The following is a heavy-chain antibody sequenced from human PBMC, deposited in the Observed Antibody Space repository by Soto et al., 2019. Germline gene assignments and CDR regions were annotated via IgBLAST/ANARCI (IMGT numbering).Heavy chain of an antibody. CDR2: MNPNSGNT. CDR3: ARGVKYGAYSRWFDP. Sequence: QVQLVQSGAEVKKPGASVKVSCKASGNTFTSYDINWVRQATGQGLEYLGWMNPNSGNTAYVQKFQGRVTMTWDTSITTADMELSRLRSEDTAVYFCARGVKYGAYSRWFDPWGQGTLVTVSS. D-gene: IGHD4-17*01. J-gene: IGHJ5*02. CDR1: GNTFTSYD. V-gene: IGHV1-8*01.